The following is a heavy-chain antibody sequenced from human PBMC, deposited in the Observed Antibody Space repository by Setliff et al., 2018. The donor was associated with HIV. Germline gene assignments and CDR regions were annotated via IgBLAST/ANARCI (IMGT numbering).Heavy chain of an antibody. Sequence: SETLSLTCAVYGGSFSGYYWSWIRQPPRKRLEWIGELNDSGSTNYNPSLKSRVTISVDTSKNQFSLRLSSVTAADTAVYYCARGTYYDFWSGYGYYMDVWGKGTTVTVS. V-gene: IGHV4-34*01. D-gene: IGHD3-3*01. CDR1: GGSFSGYY. CDR2: LNDSGST. J-gene: IGHJ6*03. CDR3: ARGTYYDFWSGYGYYMDV.